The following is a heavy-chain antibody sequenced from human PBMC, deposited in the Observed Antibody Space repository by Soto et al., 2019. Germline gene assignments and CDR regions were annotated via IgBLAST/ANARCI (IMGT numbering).Heavy chain of an antibody. CDR1: GGSISGYY. V-gene: IGHV4-59*01. J-gene: IGHJ6*02. CDR2: VYYSGGA. Sequence: SETLSLTCTVSGGSISGYYWSWIRQPPGNGPEWIGNVYYSGGAKYNPSVKRRVSISVDTSKNQFSLNLSSAAAADTAVYYCPRDGDGLMTTNPYYYYGMDVWGPGITVTVSS. CDR3: PRDGDGLMTTNPYYYYGMDV. D-gene: IGHD4-4*01.